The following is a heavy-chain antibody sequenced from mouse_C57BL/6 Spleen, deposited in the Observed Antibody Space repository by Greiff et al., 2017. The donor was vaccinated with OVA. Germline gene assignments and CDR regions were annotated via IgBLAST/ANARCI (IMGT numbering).Heavy chain of an antibody. CDR2: IHPNSGST. CDR3: ARTPLNWDEDY. J-gene: IGHJ2*01. V-gene: IGHV1-64*01. CDR1: GYTFTSYW. Sequence: QVQLQQPGAELVKPGASVKLSCKASGYTFTSYWMHWVKQRPGQGLEWIGMIHPNSGSTNYNEKFKSKATLTVDKSSSTAYMQLSSLTSEDSAVYYCARTPLNWDEDYWGQGTTLTVSS. D-gene: IGHD4-1*01.